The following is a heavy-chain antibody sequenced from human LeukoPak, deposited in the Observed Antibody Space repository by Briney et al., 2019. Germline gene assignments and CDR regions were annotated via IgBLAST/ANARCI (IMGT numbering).Heavy chain of an antibody. CDR1: GGSISSGSYY. CDR2: IYTSGST. V-gene: IGHV4-61*02. CDR3: AREKMSSSWYAPFFDY. D-gene: IGHD6-13*01. J-gene: IGHJ4*02. Sequence: SETLSLTCTVSGGSISSGSYYWSWIRQPAGKGLEWIGRIYTSGSTNYNPSLKSRVTMSVDTSKNQFSLKLSSVTAADTAVYYCAREKMSSSWYAPFFDYWGQGTLVTVSS.